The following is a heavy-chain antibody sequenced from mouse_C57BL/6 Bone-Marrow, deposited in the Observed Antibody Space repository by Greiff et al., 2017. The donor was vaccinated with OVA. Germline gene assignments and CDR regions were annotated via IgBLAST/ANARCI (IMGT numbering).Heavy chain of an antibody. V-gene: IGHV1-82*01. Sequence: VQLQESGPELVKPGASVKISCKASGYAFSSSWMNWVKQRPGKGLEWIGRIYPGDGDTNYNGKFKGKATLTADKSSSTAYMQLSSLTSEDSAVYFCARSYYDGSSYRYVDVWGRGTTVTVSS. CDR1: GYAFSSSW. D-gene: IGHD1-1*01. CDR2: IYPGDGDT. J-gene: IGHJ1*03. CDR3: ARSYYDGSSYRYVDV.